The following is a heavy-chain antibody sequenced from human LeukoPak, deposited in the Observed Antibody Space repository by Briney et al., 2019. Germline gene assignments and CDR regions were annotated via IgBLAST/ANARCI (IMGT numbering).Heavy chain of an antibody. CDR3: ASLDAFDI. CDR2: ISSSSSYI. J-gene: IGHJ3*02. Sequence: PGGSLRLSCAASGFTFSSYSMNWVRRAPGKGLEWVSSISSSSSYIYYADSVEGRFTISRDNAKNSLYLQMNSLRAEDTAVYYCASLDAFDIWGQGTMVTVSS. CDR1: GFTFSSYS. V-gene: IGHV3-21*01.